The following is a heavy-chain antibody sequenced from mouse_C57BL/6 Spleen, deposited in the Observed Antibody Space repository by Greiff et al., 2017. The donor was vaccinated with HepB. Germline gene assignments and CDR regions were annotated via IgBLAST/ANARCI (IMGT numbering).Heavy chain of an antibody. V-gene: IGHV1-50*01. CDR3: ARRYGSSYWYFDV. CDR2: IDPSDSYT. D-gene: IGHD1-1*01. J-gene: IGHJ1*03. CDR1: GYTFTSYW. Sequence: QVQLQQPGAELVKPGASVKLSCKASGYTFTSYWVQWVKQRPGQGLEWIGEIDPSDSYTNYNQKFKGKATLTVDTSSSTAYMQLSSLTSEDSAVYYCARRYGSSYWYFDVWGTGTTVTVSS.